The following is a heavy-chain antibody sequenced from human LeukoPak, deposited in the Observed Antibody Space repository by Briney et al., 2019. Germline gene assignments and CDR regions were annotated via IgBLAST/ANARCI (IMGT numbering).Heavy chain of an antibody. CDR1: GFTFSSYS. D-gene: IGHD1-1*01. CDR2: ISSSSSTI. Sequence: GGSLRLSCAASGFTFSSYSMNWVRQAPGKGPEWVSYISSSSSTIYYADSVKGRFAISRDNAKNSLYLQMNGLRAEDTAVYYCARDRPDYTTGTTVAFDYWGQGTLVLVSS. V-gene: IGHV3-48*01. J-gene: IGHJ4*02. CDR3: ARDRPDYTTGTTVAFDY.